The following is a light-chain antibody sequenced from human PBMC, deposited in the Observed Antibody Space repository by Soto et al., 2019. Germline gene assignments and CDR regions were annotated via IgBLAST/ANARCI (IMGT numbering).Light chain of an antibody. CDR1: QSVSNNY. CDR3: QQFGVSPT. J-gene: IGKJ4*01. Sequence: EIVLTQSPGTLSLSPGERATLSCRASQSVSNNYLAWYQQKPGQAPRLLIYGASNRATGIPDRFSGGGSGTDFNLTISKLEPEDVAVYYCQQFGVSPTFGGGTKVDIK. CDR2: GAS. V-gene: IGKV3-20*01.